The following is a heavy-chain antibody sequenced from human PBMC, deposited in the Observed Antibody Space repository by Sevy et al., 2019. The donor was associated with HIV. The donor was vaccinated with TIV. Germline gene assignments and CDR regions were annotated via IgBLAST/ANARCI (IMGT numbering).Heavy chain of an antibody. CDR1: GFTFSNAW. CDR3: TTRWYSSGVQYYYYGMDV. CDR2: IKSKTDGGTT. D-gene: IGHD6-19*01. Sequence: AGGSLRLSCAASGFTFSNAWMSWVRQAPGKGLEWVGRIKSKTDGGTTDYAAPVKGRFTISRDDSKNTLYLQMNSLKTEDTAVYYCTTRWYSSGVQYYYYGMDVWGQGTTVTVSS. J-gene: IGHJ6*02. V-gene: IGHV3-15*01.